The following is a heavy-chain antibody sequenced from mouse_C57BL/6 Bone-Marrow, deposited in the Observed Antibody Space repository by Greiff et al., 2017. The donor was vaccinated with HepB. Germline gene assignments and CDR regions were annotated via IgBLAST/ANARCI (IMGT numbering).Heavy chain of an antibody. J-gene: IGHJ2*01. CDR1: GFTFSSYG. D-gene: IGHD1-1*01. CDR3: ARPPYGSSYFDY. Sequence: DVKLVESGGDLVKPGGSLKLSCAASGFTFSSYGMSWVRQTPDKRLEWVATISSGGSYTYYPDSVKGRFTISRDNAKNTLYLQMSSLKSEDTAMYYCARPPYGSSYFDYWGQGTTLTVSS. V-gene: IGHV5-6*02. CDR2: ISSGGSYT.